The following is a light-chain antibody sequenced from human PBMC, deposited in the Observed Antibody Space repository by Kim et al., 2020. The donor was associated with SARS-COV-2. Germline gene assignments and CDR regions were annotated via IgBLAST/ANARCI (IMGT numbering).Light chain of an antibody. V-gene: IGKV1-27*01. J-gene: IGKJ3*01. CDR1: QGITSN. CDR3: KKYNSAPLT. CDR2: AAS. Sequence: DIEMTQSPSSLSVSAGERVTLTCRASQGITSNLAWYQQKPGQGPTLLIYAASPLQSGIPSRFSGSGSGTDFTLTISSLQSEDVATYYCKKYNSAPLTFGHGTKVNIK.